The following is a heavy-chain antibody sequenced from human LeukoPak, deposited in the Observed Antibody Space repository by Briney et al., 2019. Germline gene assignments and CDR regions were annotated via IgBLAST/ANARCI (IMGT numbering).Heavy chain of an antibody. CDR2: IKQDGSEK. CDR1: GSTFTTSW. D-gene: IGHD2-8*01. Sequence: GGSLRLSCAASGSTFTTSWMTWVRQAPGKGLEWVANIKQDGSEKNYVDSVKGRFTISRDNAKNSLYLQMDSLKAEDTAVYYCARGMLGGSYWGQGTLVTVSS. J-gene: IGHJ4*02. CDR3: ARGMLGGSY. V-gene: IGHV3-7*04.